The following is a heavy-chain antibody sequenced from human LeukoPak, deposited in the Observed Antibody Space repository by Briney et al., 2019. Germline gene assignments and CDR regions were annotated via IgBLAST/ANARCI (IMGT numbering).Heavy chain of an antibody. D-gene: IGHD6-19*01. CDR3: ARGGSSGWYDLGY. J-gene: IGHJ4*02. CDR2: IIPIFGTA. CDR1: GGTFSSYA. Sequence: GASVKVSCKASGGTFSSYAISWVRQAPGQGLEWMGGIIPIFGTANYAQKFQGRVTITAEESTSTAYMELSSLRSEDTAVYYCARGGSSGWYDLGYWGQGTLVTVSS. V-gene: IGHV1-69*13.